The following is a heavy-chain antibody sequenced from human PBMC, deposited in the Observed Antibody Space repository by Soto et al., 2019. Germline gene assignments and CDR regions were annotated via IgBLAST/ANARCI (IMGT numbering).Heavy chain of an antibody. CDR2: IYQSGST. J-gene: IGHJ3*02. CDR3: ARELLFYDSDGFSWDDAFDI. Sequence: TLSLTCAVSGGSLSSSAYSWSWIRQPPGKGLEWIGFIYQSGSTYYNPSLKSRVTMSLDRPKNQFSLKLSSVTAAGTAVYYCARELLFYDSDGFSWDDAFDIWGQGTMVTVSS. CDR1: GGSLSSSAYS. V-gene: IGHV4-30-2*01. D-gene: IGHD3-22*01.